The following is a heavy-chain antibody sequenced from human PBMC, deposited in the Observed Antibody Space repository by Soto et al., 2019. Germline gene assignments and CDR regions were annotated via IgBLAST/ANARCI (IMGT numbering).Heavy chain of an antibody. CDR3: AREQDIVVVPAAMVRGVPFDY. D-gene: IGHD2-2*01. V-gene: IGHV6-1*01. CDR2: TYYRSKWYN. Sequence: KQSQTLSLTCAISGDSVSSNSAAWNWIRQSPSRGLEWLGRTYYRSKWYNDYAVSVKSRITINPDTSKNQFSLQLNSVTPEDTAVYYCAREQDIVVVPAAMVRGVPFDYWGQGTLVTVSS. CDR1: GDSVSSNSAA. J-gene: IGHJ4*02.